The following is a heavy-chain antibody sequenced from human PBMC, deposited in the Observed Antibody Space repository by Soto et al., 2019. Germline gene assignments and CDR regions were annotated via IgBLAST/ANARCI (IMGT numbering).Heavy chain of an antibody. V-gene: IGHV3-30-3*01. J-gene: IGHJ6*02. D-gene: IGHD2-2*01. Sequence: QVQLVESGGGVVQPGRSLRLSCAASGFTFSSYAMHWVRQAPGKGLEWVAVISYDGSNKYYADSVKGRFTISRDNSTNTLYLQMNSLRAEDTAVYYCARDSLHCISTSCYYHYYGMDVWGQGTTVTVSS. CDR3: ARDSLHCISTSCYYHYYGMDV. CDR1: GFTFSSYA. CDR2: ISYDGSNK.